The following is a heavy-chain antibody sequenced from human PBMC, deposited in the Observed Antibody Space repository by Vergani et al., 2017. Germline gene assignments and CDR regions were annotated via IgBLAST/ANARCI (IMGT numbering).Heavy chain of an antibody. CDR2: IDPSDSYT. CDR1: GYSFTSYW. J-gene: IGHJ4*02. CDR3: ARVVRGVINHGLFDY. Sequence: EVQLVQSGAEVKKPGESLRISCKGSGYSFTSYWISWVRQMTGKGLEWMGRIDPSDSYTNYSPSFQGHVTISADKSISTAYLQWSSLKASDTAMYYCARVVRGVINHGLFDYWGQGTLVTVSS. V-gene: IGHV5-10-1*03. D-gene: IGHD3-10*01.